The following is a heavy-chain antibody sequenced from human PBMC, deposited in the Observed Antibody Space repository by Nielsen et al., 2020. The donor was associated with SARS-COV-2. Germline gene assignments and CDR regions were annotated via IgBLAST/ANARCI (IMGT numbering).Heavy chain of an antibody. D-gene: IGHD6-13*01. J-gene: IGHJ4*02. CDR2: IYYSGST. CDR3: ADSSSRYLEFAY. Sequence: PGKGLEWIGYIYYSGSTYYNPSLKSRVTISVDTSKNQFSLKLSSVTAADTAVYYCADSSSRYLEFAYWGQGTLVTVSS. V-gene: IGHV4-31*02.